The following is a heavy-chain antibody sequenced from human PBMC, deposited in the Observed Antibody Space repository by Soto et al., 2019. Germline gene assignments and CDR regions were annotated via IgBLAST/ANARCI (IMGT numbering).Heavy chain of an antibody. J-gene: IGHJ4*02. V-gene: IGHV3-23*01. CDR3: AKDYYGSGSYYNVISPDY. Sequence: GGSLRLSCAASGFTFSSYAMSWVRQAPGKGLEWVSGISSSAGSTYYADSVKGRFTISRDNSKNTLYLQMNSLRAEDTAVYYCAKDYYGSGSYYNVISPDYWGQGTLVTVSS. CDR2: ISSSAGST. CDR1: GFTFSSYA. D-gene: IGHD3-10*01.